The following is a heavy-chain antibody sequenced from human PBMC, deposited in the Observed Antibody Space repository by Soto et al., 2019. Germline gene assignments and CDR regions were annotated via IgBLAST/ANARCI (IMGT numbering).Heavy chain of an antibody. CDR1: GFTFSRQA. CDR2: IWYHGIDK. Sequence: QVQLVESGGGVVQPERSLRLSCAASGFTFSRQAMHWVRQAPGRGLEWVAVIWYHGIDKYYADSVKGRFTISRDNSKNTVYLQMNSLRGEDTAVYYYGTGFLGLCTGGNCPLDSWGLGTLVTVSS. V-gene: IGHV3-33*01. CDR3: GTGFLGLCTGGNCPLDS. D-gene: IGHD2-15*01. J-gene: IGHJ4*02.